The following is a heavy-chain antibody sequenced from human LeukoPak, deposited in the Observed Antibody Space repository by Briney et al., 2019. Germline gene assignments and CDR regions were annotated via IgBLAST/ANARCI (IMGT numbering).Heavy chain of an antibody. J-gene: IGHJ4*02. CDR1: GYSISSGYY. CDR2: IYHSGST. D-gene: IGHD1-20*01. CDR3: AREDNWKFDY. V-gene: IGHV4-38-2*02. Sequence: SETLSLTCTVSGYSISSGYYWGWIRQPPGKGLGCIGSIYHSGSTYYSPSLKSRVTISVDTSKNQFSLKLSSVTAADTAVYYCAREDNWKFDYWGQGTLVTVSS.